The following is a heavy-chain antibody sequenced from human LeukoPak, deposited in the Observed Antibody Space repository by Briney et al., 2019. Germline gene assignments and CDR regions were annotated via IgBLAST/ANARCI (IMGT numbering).Heavy chain of an antibody. CDR3: AASSYYYDSSGYYSTLDY. J-gene: IGHJ4*02. V-gene: IGHV1-69*05. CDR1: GYTFTSYG. Sequence: EASVKVSCKASGYTFTSYGISWVRQAPGQGLEWMGRIIPIFGTANYAQKFQGRVTITTDESTSTAYMELSSLRSEDTAVYYCAASSYYYDSSGYYSTLDYWGQGTLVTVSS. CDR2: IIPIFGTA. D-gene: IGHD3-22*01.